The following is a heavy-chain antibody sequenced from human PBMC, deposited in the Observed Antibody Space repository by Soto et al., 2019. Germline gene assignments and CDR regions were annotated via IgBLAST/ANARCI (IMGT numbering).Heavy chain of an antibody. D-gene: IGHD2-2*01. CDR3: TRDRAKNNNYCSTTNCYFCYYYYGMDV. CDR1: GFTFSSYA. CDR2: ISYDGSNK. V-gene: IGHV3-30-3*01. Sequence: PGGSLRLSCAASGFTFSSYAMHWVRQAPGKGLEWVAVISYDGSNKYYADSVKGRFTISRDNSKNTLYLQMNSLRAEDTAVYYCTRDRAKNNNYCSTTNCYFCYYYYGMDVWGQGTTVTVSS. J-gene: IGHJ6*02.